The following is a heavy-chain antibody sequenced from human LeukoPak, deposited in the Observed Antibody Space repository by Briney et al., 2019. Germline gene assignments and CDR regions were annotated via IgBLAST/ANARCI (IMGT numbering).Heavy chain of an antibody. CDR2: ISAYNGNT. CDR3: AREFSYYYDSNGPPFWDY. CDR1: GYTFTSYG. J-gene: IGHJ4*02. V-gene: IGHV1-18*01. Sequence: ASVKVSCKASGYTFTSYGISWVRQAPGQGLEWMGWISAYNGNTNYAQELQGRVTMTTDTSTSTAYMELRSLRSDDTAVYYCAREFSYYYDSNGPPFWDYWGQGTLVTVSS. D-gene: IGHD3-22*01.